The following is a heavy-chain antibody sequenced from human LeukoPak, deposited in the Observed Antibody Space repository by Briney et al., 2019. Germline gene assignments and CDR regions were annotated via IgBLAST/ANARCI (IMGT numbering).Heavy chain of an antibody. D-gene: IGHD6-13*01. CDR3: ALSSSWYGGFFDY. CDR1: GFTFSSYS. V-gene: IGHV3-21*01. J-gene: IGHJ4*02. CDR2: VSRSSSYI. Sequence: GGSLRLSCAASGFTFSSYSMNWVRQAPGKGLEWVSSVSRSSSYIYYVDSVKGRFTISRDNSKNTLYLQMNSLRAEDTAVYYCALSSSWYGGFFDYWGQGTLVTVSS.